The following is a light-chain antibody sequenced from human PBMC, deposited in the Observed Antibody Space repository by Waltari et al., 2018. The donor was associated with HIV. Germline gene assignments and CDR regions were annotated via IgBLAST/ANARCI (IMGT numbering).Light chain of an antibody. CDR3: QAWDSSTVV. V-gene: IGLV3-1*01. CDR1: NLGEKY. J-gene: IGLJ1*01. CDR2: QKN. Sequence: SYELTQPPSVSVSPGQTGSISCSGDNLGEKYACWFQQKPGQSPVMVIYQKNKRPSGIPERFSGSNSGNTATLTISGTQAMDEADYYCQAWDSSTVVFGTGTKVTVL.